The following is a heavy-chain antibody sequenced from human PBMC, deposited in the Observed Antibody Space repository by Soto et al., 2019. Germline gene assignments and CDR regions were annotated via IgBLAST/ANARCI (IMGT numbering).Heavy chain of an antibody. V-gene: IGHV3-23*01. CDR3: AKDYYGSGAINWFDL. D-gene: IGHD3-10*01. Sequence: LILSCASSGFTFISHAMIWVSPAPGKGLEWVSAISGSGGSTYYADSVKGRFTISRDNSKNTLYLQMNSLRAEDTAVYYCAKDYYGSGAINWFDLWGQGTLVTVS. CDR1: GFTFISHA. CDR2: ISGSGGST. J-gene: IGHJ5*02.